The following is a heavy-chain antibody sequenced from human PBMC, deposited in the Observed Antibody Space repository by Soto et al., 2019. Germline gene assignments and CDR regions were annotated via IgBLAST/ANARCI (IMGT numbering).Heavy chain of an antibody. CDR2: ITSKSTYI. CDR1: GFTFRDYS. CDR3: ARSGVAALDS. D-gene: IGHD2-8*01. V-gene: IGHV3-21*06. J-gene: IGHJ5*01. Sequence: PGGSLRLSCAASGFTFRDYSLNWVRQAPGKGLEWVSSITSKSTYIYYADSVKGRFTISRDNAKRSLYLQMDSLRADDTAVYFCARSGVAALDSWGQGTLVTVSS.